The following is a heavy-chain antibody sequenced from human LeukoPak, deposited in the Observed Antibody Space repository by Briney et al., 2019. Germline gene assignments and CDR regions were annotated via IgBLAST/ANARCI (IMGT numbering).Heavy chain of an antibody. CDR1: GGSISSYY. Sequence: SETLSLTCTVSGGSISSYYWSWSRQPPGKGLEWLGYIYYSGSNNYNPPLKSRVLISVDTSKNQFSLKLSSVTAADTAVYYCARERIAAAGPFFDYWGQGTLVTGPS. CDR3: ARERIAAAGPFFDY. V-gene: IGHV4-59*01. J-gene: IGHJ4*02. D-gene: IGHD6-13*01. CDR2: IYYSGSN.